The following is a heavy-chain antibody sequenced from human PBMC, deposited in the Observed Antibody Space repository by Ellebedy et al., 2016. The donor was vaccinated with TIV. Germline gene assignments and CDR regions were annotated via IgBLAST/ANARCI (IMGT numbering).Heavy chain of an antibody. CDR2: IYYSGST. V-gene: IGHV4-59*13. D-gene: IGHD3-3*01. J-gene: IGHJ3*02. CDR3: ASVLYRHDAFDI. CDR1: GGSISSYY. Sequence: SETLSLXXTVSGGSISSYYWSWIRQPPGKGLEWIGYIYYSGSTNYNPSLKSRVTISVDTSKNQFSLKLSSVTAADTAVYYCASVLYRHDAFDIWGQGTMVTVSS.